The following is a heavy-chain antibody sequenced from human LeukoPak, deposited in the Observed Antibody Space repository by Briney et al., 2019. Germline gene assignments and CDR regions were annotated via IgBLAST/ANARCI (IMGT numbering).Heavy chain of an antibody. CDR3: AKDFVGFSGIPGDAFDI. J-gene: IGHJ3*02. Sequence: QPGRSLRLSCAASGFTFDDYAMHWVRQAPGKGLEWVSGISWNSGSIGYADSVKGRFTISRDNAKNSLYLQMNSLRAEDTALYYCAKDFVGFSGIPGDAFDIWGQGTMVTVSS. D-gene: IGHD3-10*01. CDR2: ISWNSGSI. CDR1: GFTFDDYA. V-gene: IGHV3-9*01.